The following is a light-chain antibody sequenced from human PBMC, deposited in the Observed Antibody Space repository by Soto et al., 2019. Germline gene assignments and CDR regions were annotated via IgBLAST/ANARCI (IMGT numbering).Light chain of an antibody. Sequence: EIVMTQSPATLSVSPGERATLSCRASQSVSSNLAWYQQKPGQAPRLLIYGASTRATGIPARFSGSGSGTEFTLTISSLQSEDFAVYYCQQYNNGPPPLTFGGGNKVEIK. J-gene: IGKJ4*01. CDR2: GAS. V-gene: IGKV3-15*01. CDR1: QSVSSN. CDR3: QQYNNGPPPLT.